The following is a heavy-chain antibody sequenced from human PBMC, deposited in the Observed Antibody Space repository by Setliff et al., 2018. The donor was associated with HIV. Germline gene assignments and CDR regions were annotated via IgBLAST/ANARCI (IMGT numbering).Heavy chain of an antibody. Sequence: PSETLSLTCAAYGGSFNGYYWSWIRQPPGKGLEWIGEINHSGSTNYNPSLKSRVTMSVDKSKNQFSLRLSSVTAADTAVYYCARARRAGSGPKYFQHWGQGTLVTVSS. J-gene: IGHJ1*01. CDR3: ARARRAGSGPKYFQH. CDR2: INHSGST. CDR1: GGSFNGYY. V-gene: IGHV4-34*01. D-gene: IGHD2-15*01.